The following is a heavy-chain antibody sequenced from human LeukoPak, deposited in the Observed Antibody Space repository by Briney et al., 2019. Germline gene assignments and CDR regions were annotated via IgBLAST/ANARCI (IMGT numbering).Heavy chain of an antibody. CDR1: GFTSSSYG. D-gene: IGHD3-9*01. CDR3: AKERNSPTYYDILTGYYYYYYYGMDV. V-gene: IGHV3-30*18. CDR2: ISYDGSNK. Sequence: GGSLRLSCAASGFTSSSYGMHWVRQAPGKGLEWVAVISYDGSNKYYADSVKGRFTISRDNSKNTLYLQMNSLRAEDTAVYYCAKERNSPTYYDILTGYYYYYYYGMDVWGQGTTVTDSS. J-gene: IGHJ6*02.